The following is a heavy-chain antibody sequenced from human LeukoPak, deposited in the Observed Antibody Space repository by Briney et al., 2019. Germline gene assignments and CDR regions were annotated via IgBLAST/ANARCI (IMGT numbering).Heavy chain of an antibody. V-gene: IGHV1-69*05. CDR2: IIPIFGTA. Sequence: SVKVSCKASGGTFSSYAISWVRQAPGQGLEWMGGIIPIFGTANYAQKFQGRDTITTDESTSTAYMELSSLRSEDTAVYYCARDRPDRGAFDIWGQGTMVTVSS. CDR1: GGTFSSYA. CDR3: ARDRPDRGAFDI. J-gene: IGHJ3*02.